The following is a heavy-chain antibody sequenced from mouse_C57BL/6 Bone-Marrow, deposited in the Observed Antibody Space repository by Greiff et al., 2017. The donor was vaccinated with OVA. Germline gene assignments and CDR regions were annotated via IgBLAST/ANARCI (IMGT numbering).Heavy chain of an antibody. J-gene: IGHJ4*01. V-gene: IGHV1-81*01. Sequence: QVQLQQSGAELARPGASVKLSCKASGYTFTSYGISWVKQRTGQGLEWIGEIYPRSGNTYYNEKFKGKATLTADKSSSTAYMELRSLTSEDAAVYFCARPYIGYAMDYWGQGTSVTVSS. CDR3: ARPYIGYAMDY. CDR2: IYPRSGNT. CDR1: GYTFTSYG. D-gene: IGHD1-3*01.